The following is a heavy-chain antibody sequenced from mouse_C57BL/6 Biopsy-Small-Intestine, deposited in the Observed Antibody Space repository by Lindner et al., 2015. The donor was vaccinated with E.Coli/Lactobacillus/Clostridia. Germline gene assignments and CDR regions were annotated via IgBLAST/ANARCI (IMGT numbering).Heavy chain of an antibody. CDR2: ISYSGST. V-gene: IGHV3-1*01. D-gene: IGHD1-1*01. Sequence: VQLQESGPGMVKPSQSLSLTCTVTGYSITSGYDWHWIRHFPGNKLEWMGYISYSGSTNYNPSLKSRISITRDTSKNHFFLKLNSVTTEDTATYYCARGYYGSSYGYYFDYWGQGTTLTVSS. J-gene: IGHJ2*01. CDR3: ARGYYGSSYGYYFDY. CDR1: GYSITSGYD.